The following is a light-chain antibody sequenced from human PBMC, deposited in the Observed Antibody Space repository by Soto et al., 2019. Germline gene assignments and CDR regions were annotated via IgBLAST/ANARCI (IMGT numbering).Light chain of an antibody. J-gene: IGLJ1*01. Sequence: ALTQPPSASGSPGQSVTISCTGTKXDIGVYDFVSWYQHHPGKAPRLIIYEVVQRPSGVPDRFSGSKSGNTASLTVSGLQAADEADYFCKSYAGSNTYVFGSGTKVTVL. CDR3: KSYAGSNTYV. V-gene: IGLV2-8*01. CDR1: KXDIGVYDF. CDR2: EVV.